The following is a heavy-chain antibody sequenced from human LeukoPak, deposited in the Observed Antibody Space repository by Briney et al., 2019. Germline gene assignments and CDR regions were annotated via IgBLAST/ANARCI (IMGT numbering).Heavy chain of an antibody. Sequence: SVKFSCRASGGTFSSYAISWVRQAPGQGPEWMGGIIPIFGTANYAQKFQGRVTITADKSTSPAYMELSSLRSEDTAVYYCARDSIGGYDILTGYVPAPNWFDPWGQGTLVTVSS. D-gene: IGHD3-9*01. CDR2: IIPIFGTA. J-gene: IGHJ5*02. V-gene: IGHV1-69*06. CDR1: GGTFSSYA. CDR3: ARDSIGGYDILTGYVPAPNWFDP.